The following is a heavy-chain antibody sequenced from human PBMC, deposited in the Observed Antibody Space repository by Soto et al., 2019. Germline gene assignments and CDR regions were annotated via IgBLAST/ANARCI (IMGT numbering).Heavy chain of an antibody. CDR3: ARLIGNSWLDS. V-gene: IGHV3-74*01. J-gene: IGHJ5*01. CDR2: INSDGSRT. CDR1: GFTFSSYW. D-gene: IGHD2-8*01. Sequence: PGGSLRLSCAASGFTFSSYWMHWVRQAPGKGLVWVSRINSDGSRTSYADSAKGRITINPDTSNNQLSLQLNSVTPDDTAVYYCARLIGNSWLDSWGQGTLVTVSS.